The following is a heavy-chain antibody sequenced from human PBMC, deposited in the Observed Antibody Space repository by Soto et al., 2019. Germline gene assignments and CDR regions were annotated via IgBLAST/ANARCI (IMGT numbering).Heavy chain of an antibody. Sequence: HPGGSLRLSCAASGFTVSSNYMSWVRQAPGKGLEWVSVIYSGGSTYYADSVKGRFTISRDNAKNSLYLQMDSLRAEDTAVYYCARDWPRDWATDYYYYMDVWGKGTTVTVSS. CDR2: IYSGGST. J-gene: IGHJ6*03. V-gene: IGHV3-66*01. CDR3: ARDWPRDWATDYYYYMDV. D-gene: IGHD2-21*01. CDR1: GFTVSSNY.